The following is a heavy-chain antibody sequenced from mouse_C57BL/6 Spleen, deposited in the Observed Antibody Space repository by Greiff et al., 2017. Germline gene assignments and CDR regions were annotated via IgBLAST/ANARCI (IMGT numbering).Heavy chain of an antibody. CDR1: GYTFTDYE. CDR2: IDPETGGT. V-gene: IGHV1-15*01. D-gene: IGHD1-1*01. Sequence: QVQLQQSGAELVRPGASVTLSCKASGYTFTDYEMHWVKQTPVHGLEWIGAIDPETGGTAYNQKFKGKAILTADKSSSTAYMELRSLTSEDSAVYYCTRDTTVSYFDYWGQGTTRTVSS. CDR3: TRDTTVSYFDY. J-gene: IGHJ2*01.